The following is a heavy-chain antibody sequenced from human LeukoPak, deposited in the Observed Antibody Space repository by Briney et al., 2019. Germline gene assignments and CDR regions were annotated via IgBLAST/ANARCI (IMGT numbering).Heavy chain of an antibody. CDR2: SSAYNGNT. D-gene: IGHD6-19*01. Sequence: ASVKVSCKASGYTFTSDSISWVRQAPGQGLEWMGWSSAYNGNTNYAQKLQGRVTMNTDTSTSTAYMELRSLRSDDTAVYYCARDLYGSGWYYFDYWGQGTLVTVSP. CDR1: GYTFTSDS. CDR3: ARDLYGSGWYYFDY. V-gene: IGHV1-18*01. J-gene: IGHJ4*02.